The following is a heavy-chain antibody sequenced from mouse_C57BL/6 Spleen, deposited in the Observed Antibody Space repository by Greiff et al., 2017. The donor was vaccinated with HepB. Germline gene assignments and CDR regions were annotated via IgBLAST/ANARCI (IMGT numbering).Heavy chain of an antibody. CDR3: AREEYDYDY. D-gene: IGHD2-4*01. CDR1: GYTFTSYW. CDR2: IDPSDSYT. Sequence: QVQLQQPGAELVKPGASVKLSCKASGYTFTSYWMQWVKQRPGQGLEWIGEIDPSDSYTNYNQKFKGKATLTVDTSSSTAYMQLSSLTSEDSAVYYCAREEYDYDYWGQGTTLTVSS. V-gene: IGHV1-50*01. J-gene: IGHJ2*01.